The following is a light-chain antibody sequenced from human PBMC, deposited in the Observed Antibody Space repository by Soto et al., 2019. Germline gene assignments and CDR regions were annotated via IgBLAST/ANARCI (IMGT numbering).Light chain of an antibody. J-gene: IGKJ1*01. CDR1: ESISRY. V-gene: IGKV3-11*01. CDR3: QQATNWPPRTPPRT. Sequence: FVLTQSPATLSLSPGESATLSCRARESISRYIAWYQQSPGQAPRLLIYDVSKRATGIPPRFSGSGSGTDFTLTISGLEPEDFAIYYCQQATNWPPRTPPRTFGQGTKVDIK. CDR2: DVS.